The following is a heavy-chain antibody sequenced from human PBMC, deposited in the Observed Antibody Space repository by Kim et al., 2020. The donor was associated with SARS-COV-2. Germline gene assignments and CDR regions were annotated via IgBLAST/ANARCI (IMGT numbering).Heavy chain of an antibody. CDR3: ARRASSTSPHYYYYYGMDV. J-gene: IGHJ6*02. V-gene: IGHV4-39*01. Sequence: SETLSLTCTVSGGSISSSSYYWGWIRQPPGKGLEWIGSIYYSGSTYYNPSLKSRVTISVDTSKNQFSLKLSSVTAADTAVYYCARRASSTSPHYYYYYGMDVWGQGTTVTVSS. CDR2: IYYSGST. D-gene: IGHD2-2*01. CDR1: GGSISSSSYY.